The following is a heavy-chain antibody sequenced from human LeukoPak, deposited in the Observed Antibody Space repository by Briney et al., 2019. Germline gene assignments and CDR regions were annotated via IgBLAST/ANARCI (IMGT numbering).Heavy chain of an antibody. CDR1: GGSISSGGYY. CDR3: ARDRLDIVVVPAGDPPHYYYGMDV. J-gene: IGHJ6*02. CDR2: IYYSGST. D-gene: IGHD2-2*03. V-gene: IGHV4-31*03. Sequence: SETLSLTCTVSGGSISSGGYYWSWIRQHPGKGLEWIGYIYYSGSTYYNPSLKSRVTISVDTSKNQFSLKLSSVTAADTAVYYCARDRLDIVVVPAGDPPHYYYGMDVWGQGTTVTVSS.